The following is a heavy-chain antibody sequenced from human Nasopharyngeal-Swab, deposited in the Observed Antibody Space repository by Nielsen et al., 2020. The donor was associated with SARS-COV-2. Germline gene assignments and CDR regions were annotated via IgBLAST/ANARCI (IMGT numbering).Heavy chain of an antibody. V-gene: IGHV4-34*01. Sequence: SETLSLTCAVYGGSFSGYYWSWIRQPPGKGLEWIGEINHSGSTNYNQSLKSRVTISVDTSKNQFSLKLSSVTAADTAVYYCAASRRITIFGVVIIGLPLDYWGQGTLVTVSS. D-gene: IGHD3-3*01. CDR3: AASRRITIFGVVIIGLPLDY. CDR1: GGSFSGYY. J-gene: IGHJ4*02. CDR2: INHSGST.